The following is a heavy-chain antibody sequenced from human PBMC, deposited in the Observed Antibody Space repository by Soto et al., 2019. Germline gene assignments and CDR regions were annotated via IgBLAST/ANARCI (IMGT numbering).Heavy chain of an antibody. CDR2: ISSSSSYI. CDR1: GFTFSSYS. V-gene: IGHV3-21*01. CDR3: AIDPALRHIAVAVRTGRDAFDI. Sequence: EVQLVESGGGLVKPGGSLRLSCAASGFTFSSYSMNWVRQAPGKGLEWVSSISSSSSYIYYADSVKGRFTISRDNAKNSLYLQMNSLRAEDTAVYYCAIDPALRHIAVAVRTGRDAFDIWGQGTMVTLSS. J-gene: IGHJ3*02. D-gene: IGHD6-19*01.